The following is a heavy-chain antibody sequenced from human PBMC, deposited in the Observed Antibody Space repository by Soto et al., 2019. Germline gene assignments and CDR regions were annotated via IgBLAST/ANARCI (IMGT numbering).Heavy chain of an antibody. J-gene: IGHJ4*02. CDR2: INLSGST. CDR3: ARGDDYGDYGGFYYFDY. D-gene: IGHD4-17*01. Sequence: SETLSLTCAVYGGSFSGYYWSWIRQPPGKGLEWIGEINLSGSTNYNPSLKSRVTIAVDTSKNQYSLKLSSVTAADTAVYYCARGDDYGDYGGFYYFDYWGQGTLVTVSS. CDR1: GGSFSGYY. V-gene: IGHV4-34*01.